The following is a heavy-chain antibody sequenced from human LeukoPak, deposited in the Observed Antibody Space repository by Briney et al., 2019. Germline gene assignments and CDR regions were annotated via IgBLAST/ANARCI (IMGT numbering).Heavy chain of an antibody. CDR1: VRTFSSYA. CDR3: ARAEYSGYDYRADY. D-gene: IGHD5-12*01. V-gene: IGHV1-69*13. Sequence: GASVKVSCKASVRTFSSYAISWVRQAPGQGLEWMGGIIPIFGTANYAQKFQGRVTITADASTSTAYMELSSLRSEDTAVYYCARAEYSGYDYRADYWGQGTLVTVSS. CDR2: IIPIFGTA. J-gene: IGHJ4*02.